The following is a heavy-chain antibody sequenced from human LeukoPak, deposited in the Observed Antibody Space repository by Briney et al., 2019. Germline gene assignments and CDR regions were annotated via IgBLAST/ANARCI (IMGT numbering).Heavy chain of an antibody. CDR1: GFTFSNYD. CDR2: ISSGSSYI. D-gene: IGHD2-2*01. CDR3: AREDASAFDI. V-gene: IGHV3-21*01. Sequence: TGGSLRLSCAVSGFTFSNYDMNCVRQAPGKGLEWVSSISSGSSYIYYTDSVKGRFTISRDNAKNSPYLQMNSLRAEDTAVYYCAREDASAFDIWGQGTMVTVSS. J-gene: IGHJ3*02.